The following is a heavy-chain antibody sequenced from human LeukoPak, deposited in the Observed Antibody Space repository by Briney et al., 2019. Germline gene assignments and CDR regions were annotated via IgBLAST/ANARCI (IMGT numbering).Heavy chain of an antibody. J-gene: IGHJ5*02. CDR3: AKSLYCGGDCS. Sequence: GSLRLSCAASGFIFSSYEMNWVRQPPGKGLEWIGEINHSGSTKYNPSLKSRVTLSLDTSKNQFSLRLTSVTAADTAVYYCAKSLYCGGDCSWGQGTLVTVSS. V-gene: IGHV4-34*08. CDR1: GFIFSSYE. CDR2: INHSGST. D-gene: IGHD2-21*02.